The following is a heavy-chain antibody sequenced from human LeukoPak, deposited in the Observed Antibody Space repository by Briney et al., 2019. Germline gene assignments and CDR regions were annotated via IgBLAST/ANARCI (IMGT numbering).Heavy chain of an antibody. Sequence: PSETLSLTCTVSGGSISSYYWSWIRQPPGKGLEWIGYIYYSGSTNYNPSLKSRVTISVDTSKNQFSLKLSSVTAADTAVYYCASGPILRLGELSIDYWGQGTLVTVSS. CDR1: GGSISSYY. CDR2: IYYSGST. D-gene: IGHD3-16*02. CDR3: ASGPILRLGELSIDY. J-gene: IGHJ4*02. V-gene: IGHV4-59*08.